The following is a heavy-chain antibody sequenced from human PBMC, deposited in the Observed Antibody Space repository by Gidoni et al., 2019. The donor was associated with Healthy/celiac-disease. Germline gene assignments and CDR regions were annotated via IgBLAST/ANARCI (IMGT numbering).Heavy chain of an antibody. CDR3: AKLSLGELSYYDY. D-gene: IGHD3-16*02. J-gene: IGHJ4*02. V-gene: IGHV3-23*04. CDR2: IRGSGGST. CDR1: GFTFSSYA. Sequence: EVQLVESGGGLVQPGGYLRLSCAASGFTFSSYAMSWVRQAPGKGLEWVSAIRGSGGSTYYAASVKGRFTISRDNSKNTRYLQMNSLRAEDTAVYYCAKLSLGELSYYDYWGQGTLVTVSS.